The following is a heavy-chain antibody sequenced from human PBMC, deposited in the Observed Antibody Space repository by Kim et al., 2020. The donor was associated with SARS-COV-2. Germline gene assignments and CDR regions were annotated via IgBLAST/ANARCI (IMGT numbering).Heavy chain of an antibody. J-gene: IGHJ4*02. CDR1: GFTFSSYD. CDR3: ARDSVAFDY. D-gene: IGHD6-19*01. CDR2: ISYDGNNK. Sequence: GGSLRLSCAASGFTFSSYDMHWVRQAPGKGLEWVAVISYDGNNKYYAESVKGRFTISRDNSKNTLYLQMNSLRAEDTAVYYCARDSVAFDYWGQGTLVT. V-gene: IGHV3-33*05.